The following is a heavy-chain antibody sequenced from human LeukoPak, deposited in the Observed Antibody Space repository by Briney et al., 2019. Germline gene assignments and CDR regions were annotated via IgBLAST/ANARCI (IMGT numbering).Heavy chain of an antibody. V-gene: IGHV4-4*07. D-gene: IGHD3-9*01. CDR3: ARDRIGALTYFDY. CDR2: IYTSGSP. J-gene: IGHJ4*02. Sequence: PSETLSLTCTVSGGPISSYSWSWIRQPAGKGLEWIGRIYTSGSPNYNPALKSRGTITASKSTNQVSLKVSSVTAADTAVYYCARDRIGALTYFDYWGQGTLVTVSS. CDR1: GGPISSYS.